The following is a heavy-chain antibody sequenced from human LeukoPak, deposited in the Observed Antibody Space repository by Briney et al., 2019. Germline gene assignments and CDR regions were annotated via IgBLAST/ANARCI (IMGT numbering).Heavy chain of an antibody. CDR3: ARDLPQRDCSGGSCYRSRKNYYYMDV. CDR1: GFTVSSNY. Sequence: GGSLRLSCAASGFTVSSNYMSWVRQAPGKGLEWVSVIYSGGSTYYADSVKGRFTISRDNSKNTLYLQMNSLRAEDTAVYYCARDLPQRDCSGGSCYRSRKNYYYMDVWGKGTTVIISS. J-gene: IGHJ6*03. CDR2: IYSGGST. V-gene: IGHV3-53*01. D-gene: IGHD2-15*01.